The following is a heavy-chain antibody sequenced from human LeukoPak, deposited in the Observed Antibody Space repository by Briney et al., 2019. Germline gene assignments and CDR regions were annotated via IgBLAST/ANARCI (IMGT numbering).Heavy chain of an antibody. J-gene: IGHJ5*02. CDR3: ARASWVSDADAVS. V-gene: IGHV3-23*01. D-gene: IGHD3-10*01. Sequence: GGSLRLSCAASRFTFSSYAMSWVRQAPGNGLEWASAISGSGGSTYYADTVKGRFTISRDNSKNTLYLQMNSLRAEDTAVYYCARASWVSDADAVSWGQGTLVTVSS. CDR2: ISGSGGST. CDR1: RFTFSSYA.